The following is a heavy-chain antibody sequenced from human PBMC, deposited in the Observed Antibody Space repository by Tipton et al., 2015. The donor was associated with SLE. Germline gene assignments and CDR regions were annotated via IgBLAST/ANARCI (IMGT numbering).Heavy chain of an antibody. Sequence: LRLSCTVSGGSISNYYWSWLRQPPEKGLEWIGYINYSGNTNYNPSLKSRVTTSVDTSKNQLSLKLHYVTATDTAVYYCARGRDGMDVFVMDVWGPGTTVTVSS. CDR1: GGSISNYY. CDR2: INYSGNT. D-gene: IGHD1-14*01. CDR3: ARGRDGMDVFVMDV. V-gene: IGHV4-59*01. J-gene: IGHJ6*02.